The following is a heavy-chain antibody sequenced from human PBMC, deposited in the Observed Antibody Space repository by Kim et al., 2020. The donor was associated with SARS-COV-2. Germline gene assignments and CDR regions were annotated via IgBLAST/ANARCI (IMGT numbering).Heavy chain of an antibody. J-gene: IGHJ6*02. V-gene: IGHV1-69*13. Sequence: SVKVSCKASGGTFSSYAISWVRQAPGQGLEWMGGIIPIFGTANYAQKFQGRVTITADESTSTAYMELSSLRSEDTAVYYCASWKYCSSTSCYPDYYYYGMDVWGQGTTVTVSS. D-gene: IGHD2-2*01. CDR1: GGTFSSYA. CDR2: IIPIFGTA. CDR3: ASWKYCSSTSCYPDYYYYGMDV.